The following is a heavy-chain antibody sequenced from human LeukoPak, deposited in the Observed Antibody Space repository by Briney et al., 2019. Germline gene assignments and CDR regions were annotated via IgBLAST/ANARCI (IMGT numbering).Heavy chain of an antibody. J-gene: IGHJ4*02. V-gene: IGHV1-46*01. CDR2: INPSGDYT. CDR1: GYMFTSYY. CDR3: ARESGVGKSFDY. Sequence: ASVKVSCMASGYMFTSYYIHWARQAPGQGLEWMGIINPSGDYTSYAQKFQGRVTMTRDTSTSTVYMELSSLRSEDTAVYYCARESGVGKSFDYWGQGTLVTVSS. D-gene: IGHD3-10*01.